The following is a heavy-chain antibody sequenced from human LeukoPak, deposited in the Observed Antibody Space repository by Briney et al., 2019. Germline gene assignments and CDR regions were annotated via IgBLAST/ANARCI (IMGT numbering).Heavy chain of an antibody. Sequence: SETLSLTCTVSGGSISSGGYYWSWIRQPPGKGLEWIGYIYHSGSTYYNPSLKSRVTISVDRSKNQFSLKLSSVTAADTAVYYCARGNAFDIWGQGTMVTVSS. CDR2: IYHSGST. CDR1: GGSISSGGYY. J-gene: IGHJ3*02. CDR3: ARGNAFDI. V-gene: IGHV4-30-2*01.